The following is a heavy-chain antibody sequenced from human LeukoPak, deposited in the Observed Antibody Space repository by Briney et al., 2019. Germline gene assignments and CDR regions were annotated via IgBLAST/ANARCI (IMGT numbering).Heavy chain of an antibody. J-gene: IGHJ5*02. CDR2: IRSKANSYAT. D-gene: IGHD1-26*01. CDR3: TTERGDDWEYNWFDP. CDR1: GLTFSGSA. V-gene: IGHV3-73*01. Sequence: GGSLRLSCAASGLTFSGSAMHWVRQASGKGLEWVGRIRSKANSYATAYAASVKGRFTISRDDSKNTAYLQMNSLKTEDTAVYYCTTERGDDWEYNWFDPWGQGTLVTVSS.